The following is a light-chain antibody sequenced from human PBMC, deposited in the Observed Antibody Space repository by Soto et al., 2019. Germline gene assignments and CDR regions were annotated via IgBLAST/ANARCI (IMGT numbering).Light chain of an antibody. CDR2: VAS. CDR3: QQSLITQYS. V-gene: IGKV1-39*01. CDR1: QSVNRN. J-gene: IGKJ2*03. Sequence: DIEMTQSPSSLYASVGDRVTITCRASQSVNRNLHWYQQRPGKAPKLLISVASSLQSGVPSRFRGSGSGTDFTLTISRLQPEDFAPYYCQQSLITQYSFGQGTKLQIK.